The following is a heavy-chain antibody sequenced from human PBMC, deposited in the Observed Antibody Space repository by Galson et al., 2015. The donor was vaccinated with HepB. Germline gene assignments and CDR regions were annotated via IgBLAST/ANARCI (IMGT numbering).Heavy chain of an antibody. CDR2: IYWDDDK. Sequence: PALVKPTQTLTLTCTFSGFSLTTTGVGVGWFRQPPGKALEWLALIYWDDDKRYSPSLKRRLTLSRDTSKNQVVLTVTNMDPVDSGTYFCAYSSRRYYFDFWGQGTLVTVSS. V-gene: IGHV2-5*02. J-gene: IGHJ4*02. D-gene: IGHD3-16*02. CDR3: AYSSRRYYFDF. CDR1: GFSLTTTGVG.